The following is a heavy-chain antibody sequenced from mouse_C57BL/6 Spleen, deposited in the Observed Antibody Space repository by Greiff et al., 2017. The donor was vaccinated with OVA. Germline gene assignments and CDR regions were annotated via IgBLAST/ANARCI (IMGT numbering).Heavy chain of an antibody. V-gene: IGHV3-6*01. CDR2: ISYDGSN. D-gene: IGHD4-1*01. CDR3: ARGPLGYFDY. CDR1: GYSITSGYY. J-gene: IGHJ2*01. Sequence: VQLKESGPGLVKPSQSLSLTCSVTGYSITSGYYWNWIRQFPGNKLEWMGYISYDGSNNYNPSLKHRISITRDTSKNQFFLKLNSVTTEDTATYYCARGPLGYFDYWGQGTTLTVSS.